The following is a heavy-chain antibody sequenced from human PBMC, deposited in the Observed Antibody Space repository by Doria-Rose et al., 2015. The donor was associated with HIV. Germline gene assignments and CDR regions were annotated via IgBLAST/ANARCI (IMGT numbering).Heavy chain of an antibody. CDR2: SFSDDER. J-gene: IGHJ4*02. CDR1: GVSLSSPGMG. Sequence: TLKESGPVLVKPTETLTLTCTVSGVSLSSPGMGVSWIRQPPAKALEWLANSFSDDERSYKTALTSRLTISRGTSKSQVVLTMTDMDPVDTATYYCARIKSSRWYHKYYFDFWGQGTLVIVSA. V-gene: IGHV2-26*01. CDR3: ARIKSSRWYHKYYFDF. D-gene: IGHD6-13*01.